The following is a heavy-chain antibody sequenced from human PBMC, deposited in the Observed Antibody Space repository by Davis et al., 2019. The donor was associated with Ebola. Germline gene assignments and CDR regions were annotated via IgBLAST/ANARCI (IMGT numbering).Heavy chain of an antibody. Sequence: GESLKISCKGSGYSFTTYWIGWVRQMPGKGLECMGIIYPADSDTRYSPSFQGQVTISADKSISTAYLQWSSPKASDTAMYYCARSSGSNAPLDYWGQGILVTVSS. CDR3: ARSSGSNAPLDY. V-gene: IGHV5-51*01. D-gene: IGHD1-26*01. CDR1: GYSFTTYW. J-gene: IGHJ4*02. CDR2: IYPADSDT.